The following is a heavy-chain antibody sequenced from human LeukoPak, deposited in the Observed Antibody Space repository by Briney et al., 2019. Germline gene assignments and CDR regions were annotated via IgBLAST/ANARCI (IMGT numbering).Heavy chain of an antibody. CDR2: IHSSRST. Sequence: SETLSLTCSVSGGSINAFYWSWIRQPAGKGLEWIGRIHSSRSTNYSPSLKSRVTMLLDPSKNQFSLSLISVTAADTAVYYCAREAVHYGSGSLDYWGQGTLVTVSS. D-gene: IGHD3-10*01. J-gene: IGHJ4*02. CDR3: AREAVHYGSGSLDY. CDR1: GGSINAFY. V-gene: IGHV4-4*07.